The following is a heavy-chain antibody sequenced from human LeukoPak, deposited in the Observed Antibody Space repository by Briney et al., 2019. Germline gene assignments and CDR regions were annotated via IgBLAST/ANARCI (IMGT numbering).Heavy chain of an antibody. CDR2: INPNSGGT. D-gene: IGHD4-17*01. V-gene: IGHV1-2*02. CDR1: GYTFTGYY. Sequence: GASVKVSCKASGYTFTGYYMHWVRQAPGQGLEWMGWINPNSGGTNYAQKFQGRVTMTRDTSISTAYMELSRLRSDDTAVYYCARAIAGDYGDYKLDYWGQGTLVTVSS. J-gene: IGHJ4*02. CDR3: ARAIAGDYGDYKLDY.